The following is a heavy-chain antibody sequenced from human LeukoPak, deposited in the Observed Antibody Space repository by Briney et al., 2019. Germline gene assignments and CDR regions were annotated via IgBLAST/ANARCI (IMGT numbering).Heavy chain of an antibody. V-gene: IGHV3-21*01. CDR1: GVTFSDYYS. J-gene: IGHJ4*02. CDR2: ISGSGRYI. Sequence: GGSLRLSCSASGVTFSDYYSMNWVRQAPRKGLEWVSVISGSGRYIYYGDSVRGRFTISRDNAKNSVLLEINSLRVEDTAVYYCATGLEDSNIDYWGQGTLVTVSS. CDR3: ATGLEDSNIDY.